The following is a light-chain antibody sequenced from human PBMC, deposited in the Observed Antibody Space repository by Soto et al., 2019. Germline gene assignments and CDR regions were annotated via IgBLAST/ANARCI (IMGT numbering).Light chain of an antibody. CDR1: QTIGTY. V-gene: IGKV3-11*01. J-gene: IGKJ4*01. CDR2: DAS. CDR3: QQRGNWPLT. Sequence: ETVLTQSPATLSLSPGERATLSCRASQTIGTYLIWYQQKPGQAPRLLIYDASSRATGIPARFSGSGSGTDFTLTIRSLEPEDFAVYYCQQRGNWPLTFGGGTKVEI.